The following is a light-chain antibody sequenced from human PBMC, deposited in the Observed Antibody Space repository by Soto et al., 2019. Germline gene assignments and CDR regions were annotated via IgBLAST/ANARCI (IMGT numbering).Light chain of an antibody. V-gene: IGKV3-20*01. CDR2: GAS. J-gene: IGKJ1*01. CDR3: QHYGSTPWT. Sequence: EIMLTQAPGTLSLSPGDRATLSCRASQSVSGSYLAWYQQKPGQAPRLLIYGASRRATGIPDRITGSGSGTDFTLTNSRLEPEDFAVYYCQHYGSTPWTFGQGTKVDIK. CDR1: QSVSGSY.